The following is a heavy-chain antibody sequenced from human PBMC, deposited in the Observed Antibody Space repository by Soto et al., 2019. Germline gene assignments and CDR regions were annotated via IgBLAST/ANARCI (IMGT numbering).Heavy chain of an antibody. D-gene: IGHD6-13*01. CDR2: ISGIGGST. J-gene: IGHJ4*02. V-gene: IGHV3-23*01. CDR1: GFTFTDYA. CDR3: ARGSSGYISSWYYFDY. Sequence: GGSLRLSSAASGFTFTDYALSWVRQAPGKGREWVATISGIGGSTYLADSVKGRLSISRDNSKNTVSLLMNSLRAEDTAVYFCARGSSGYISSWYYFDYWGRGTLVTVSS.